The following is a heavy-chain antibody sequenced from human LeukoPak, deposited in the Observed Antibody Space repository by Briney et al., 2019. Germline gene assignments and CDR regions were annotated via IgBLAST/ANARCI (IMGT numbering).Heavy chain of an antibody. V-gene: IGHV4-34*01. CDR1: GGSFSGYY. CDR2: INHSGST. J-gene: IGHJ6*02. CDR3: ARSRSPYYYYGMDV. Sequence: SETLSLTCAGYGGSFSGYYWSWIRQPPGKGLEWIGEINHSGSTNYNPSLKSRVTISVDTSKNQFSLKLSSVTAADTAVYYCARSRSPYYYYGMDVWGQGTTVTVSS.